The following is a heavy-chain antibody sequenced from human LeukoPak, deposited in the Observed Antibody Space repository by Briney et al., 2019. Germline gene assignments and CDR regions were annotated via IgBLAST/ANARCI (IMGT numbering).Heavy chain of an antibody. V-gene: IGHV3-49*03. Sequence: GGSLRLSCTTSGFTFGDHAMNWFRQAPGKGLEWVGFIRSKPYGGTTEYAASVRDRFTISRDDSKSIAYLQMNSLKTEDTAVYYCTRSRAYYYDSSGCYLFDYWGQGTLVTVSS. J-gene: IGHJ4*02. CDR3: TRSRAYYYDSSGCYLFDY. D-gene: IGHD3-22*01. CDR2: IRSKPYGGTT. CDR1: GFTFGDHA.